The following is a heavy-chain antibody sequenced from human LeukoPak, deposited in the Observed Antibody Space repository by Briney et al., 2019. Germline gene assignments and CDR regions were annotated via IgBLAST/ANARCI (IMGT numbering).Heavy chain of an antibody. CDR1: GGSISSSSYY. CDR2: IYYSGST. J-gene: IGHJ4*02. Sequence: SGTLSLTCTVSGGSISSSSYYWGWLRQPPGTGLEWIGSIYYSGSTNYNPSLKSRVTISVDTSKNQFSLKLSSVTAADTAVYYCARLGWIQPYWGQGTLVTVSS. V-gene: IGHV4-39*07. D-gene: IGHD5-18*01. CDR3: ARLGWIQPY.